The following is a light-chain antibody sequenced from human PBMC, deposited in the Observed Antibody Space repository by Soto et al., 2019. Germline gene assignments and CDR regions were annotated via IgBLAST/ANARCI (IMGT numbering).Light chain of an antibody. CDR3: QQYVTSSPRT. V-gene: IGKV3-20*01. Sequence: EFMLTQSPSPLSLSPGERATLSCRASQTVRNNYLAWYQQKPGQAPRLLIYDASSRATGIPDRFSGGGSGTDFTLTISRLEPEDFAVYYCQQYVTSSPRTFGQGTKVDI. CDR1: QTVRNNY. J-gene: IGKJ1*01. CDR2: DAS.